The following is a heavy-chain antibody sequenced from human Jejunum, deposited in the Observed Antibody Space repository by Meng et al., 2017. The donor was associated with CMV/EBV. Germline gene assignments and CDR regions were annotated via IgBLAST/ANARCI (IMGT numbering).Heavy chain of an antibody. CDR2: IIDNGGNT. Sequence: CAASVFTFSRFLMHWLRQAPGKGLVWVSRIIDNGGNTNYADSVRGRFTISRDNAKNMLYLQMNSLRAEDTAVYYCTRHPPSSSWIDYWGQGTLVTVS. D-gene: IGHD6-13*01. CDR1: VFTFSRFL. V-gene: IGHV3-74*01. J-gene: IGHJ4*02. CDR3: TRHPPSSSWIDY.